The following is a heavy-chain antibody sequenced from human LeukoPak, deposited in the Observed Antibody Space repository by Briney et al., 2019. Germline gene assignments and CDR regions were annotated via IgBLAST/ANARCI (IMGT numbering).Heavy chain of an antibody. V-gene: IGHV1-18*01. Sequence: GASVKVSCKASGYTFTSYGIYWGRQAPGQGLEWMGWISGYDGNTNYAQKLQGRVTVTTDTSTSTAYMELRSLTSDDTAVYYCARDTSYSSSSVAYWGQGTLVTVSS. CDR1: GYTFTSYG. CDR2: ISGYDGNT. J-gene: IGHJ4*02. CDR3: ARDTSYSSSSVAY. D-gene: IGHD6-6*01.